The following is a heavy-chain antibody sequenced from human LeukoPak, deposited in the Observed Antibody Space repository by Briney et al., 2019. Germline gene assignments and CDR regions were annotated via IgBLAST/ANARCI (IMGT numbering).Heavy chain of an antibody. J-gene: IGHJ6*03. CDR3: ARDYSIAAAGTGTKFYYYYYMDV. Sequence: PSETLSLTCTVSGGSISSSSYYWGWIRQPPGKGLEWIGSIYYSGSTYYNPSLKSRVTISVDTSKNQFSLKLSSVTAADTAVYYCARDYSIAAAGTGTKFYYYYYMDVWGKGTTVTVSS. CDR2: IYYSGST. CDR1: GGSISSSSYY. V-gene: IGHV4-39*07. D-gene: IGHD6-13*01.